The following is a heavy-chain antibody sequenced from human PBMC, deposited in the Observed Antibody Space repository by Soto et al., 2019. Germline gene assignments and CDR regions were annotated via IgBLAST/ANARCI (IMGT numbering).Heavy chain of an antibody. V-gene: IGHV3-30*03. CDR3: VAGQYFFDY. Sequence: QVQLVESGGGVVQPGRSLRLSCAASGFSFSSYGMQWVRQAPGKGLEWVAVISYDGSNKYYADSVKDRFTISRDNSKKPLYLKMNRISADATAVYYCVAGQYFFDYCGQGTLVTVSS. CDR1: GFSFSSYG. CDR2: ISYDGSNK. D-gene: IGHD6-19*01. J-gene: IGHJ4*02.